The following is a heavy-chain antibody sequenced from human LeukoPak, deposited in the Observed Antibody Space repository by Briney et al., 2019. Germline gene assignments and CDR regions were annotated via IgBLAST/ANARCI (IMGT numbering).Heavy chain of an antibody. V-gene: IGHV4-34*01. CDR2: INHSGST. Sequence: PSETLSLTCAVYGGSFSGYYWSWIRQPPGKGLEWIGEINHSGSTNYNPSLKSRVTISVDTSKNQFSLKLSSVTAADTALYYCARTHYDICDYWGQGTLVTVSS. CDR1: GGSFSGYY. D-gene: IGHD3-22*01. J-gene: IGHJ4*02. CDR3: ARTHYDICDY.